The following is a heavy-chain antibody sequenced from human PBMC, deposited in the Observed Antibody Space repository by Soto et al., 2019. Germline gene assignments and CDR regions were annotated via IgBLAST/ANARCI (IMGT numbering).Heavy chain of an antibody. CDR2: IYYSGST. J-gene: IGHJ5*02. D-gene: IGHD3-3*01. V-gene: IGHV4-30-4*01. CDR3: ARGITIFGVVIRYNWFDP. Sequence: SETLSLTCTVSGGSISSGDYYWSWIRQPPGKGLEWIGYIYYSGSTYYNPSLKSRVTISVDTSKNQFSLKLSSVTAADTAVYYCARGITIFGVVIRYNWFDPWGQGTLVTVSS. CDR1: GGSISSGDYY.